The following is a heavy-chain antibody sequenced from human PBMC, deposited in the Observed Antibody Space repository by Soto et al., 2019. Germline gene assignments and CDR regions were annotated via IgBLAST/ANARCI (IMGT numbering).Heavy chain of an antibody. J-gene: IGHJ6*02. CDR3: ARAAPGGYSYGYYYYGMDV. D-gene: IGHD5-18*01. V-gene: IGHV5-10-1*01. Sequence: PGESLKISCKGSGYSFTSYWISWVRQMPGKGLEWMGRIYPSDSYTNYSPSFQGHVTISADKSISTAYLQWSSLKASDTAMYYCARAAPGGYSYGYYYYGMDVWGQGTTVTVSS. CDR1: GYSFTSYW. CDR2: IYPSDSYT.